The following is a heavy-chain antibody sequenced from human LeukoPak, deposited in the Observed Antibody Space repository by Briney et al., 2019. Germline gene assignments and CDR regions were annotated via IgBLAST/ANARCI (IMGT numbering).Heavy chain of an antibody. V-gene: IGHV3-23*01. CDR3: ARQLGYCSGGSCYFDY. CDR2: INTCGDYT. Sequence: QPGGSLRLSCAASGFTFSSYAMSWIRQAQGKGLEWVSAINTCGDYTYHADSVKGRFTISRDTSKNTLYLQMNSLSAEDMAVYYCARQLGYCSGGSCYFDYWGQGTLVTVSS. CDR1: GFTFSSYA. J-gene: IGHJ4*02. D-gene: IGHD2-15*01.